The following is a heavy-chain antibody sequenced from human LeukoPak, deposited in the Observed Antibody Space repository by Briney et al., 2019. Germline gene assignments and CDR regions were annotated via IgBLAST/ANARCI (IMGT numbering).Heavy chain of an antibody. CDR2: ISYSGGST. CDR1: GFTFSSYA. CDR3: AKDPLAYCGGDCYSGFDY. D-gene: IGHD2-21*02. J-gene: IGHJ4*02. V-gene: IGHV3-23*01. Sequence: GGSLRLSCAASGFTFSSYAMSWVRQAPGKGLEWVSGISYSGGSTYSADSVKGRFTISRDNSKNTLFLQMNSLRAEDTAVYYCAKDPLAYCGGDCYSGFDYWGQGTLVTVSS.